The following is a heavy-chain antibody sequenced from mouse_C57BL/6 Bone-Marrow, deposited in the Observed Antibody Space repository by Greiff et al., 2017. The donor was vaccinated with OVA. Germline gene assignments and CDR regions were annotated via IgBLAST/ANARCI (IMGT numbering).Heavy chain of an antibody. V-gene: IGHV1-39*01. CDR2: INPNYGTT. J-gene: IGHJ3*01. Sequence: EVQLQESGPELVKPGASVKISCKASGYSFTDYNMNWVKQSNGKSLEWIGVINPNYGTTSYNQKFKGKATLTVDQSSSTAYMQLNSLTSEDSAVYYCAREDTGDYDGAAWFAYWGQGTLVTVSA. D-gene: IGHD2-4*01. CDR3: AREDTGDYDGAAWFAY. CDR1: GYSFTDYN.